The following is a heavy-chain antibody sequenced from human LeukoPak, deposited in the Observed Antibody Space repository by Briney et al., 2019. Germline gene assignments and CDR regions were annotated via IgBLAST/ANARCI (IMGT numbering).Heavy chain of an antibody. J-gene: IGHJ4*02. Sequence: PGGSLRLSCAASGFTFSSYWMSWVRQAPGKGLEWVANIKQDGSEKYYVDSVKGRFTISRDNAKNSLYLQMNSLRAEDTAVYYCAVNYYDSSGYYYYFDYWGQGTLVTVSS. CDR1: GFTFSSYW. V-gene: IGHV3-7*01. CDR3: AVNYYDSSGYYYYFDY. D-gene: IGHD3-22*01. CDR2: IKQDGSEK.